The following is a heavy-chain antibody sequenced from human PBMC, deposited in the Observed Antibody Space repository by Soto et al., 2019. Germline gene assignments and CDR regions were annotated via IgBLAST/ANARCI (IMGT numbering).Heavy chain of an antibody. CDR2: INHSGST. Sequence: ASETLSLTCAVYGGSFSCYYWSGIRQPPGKGLEWIGEINHSGSTNYNPSLKSRVTISVDTSKNQFSLKLSSVTAADTAVYYCARGNQYYYGSGSYYNNWFDPWGQGTLVTVSS. V-gene: IGHV4-34*01. CDR1: GGSFSCYY. J-gene: IGHJ5*02. D-gene: IGHD3-10*01. CDR3: ARGNQYYYGSGSYYNNWFDP.